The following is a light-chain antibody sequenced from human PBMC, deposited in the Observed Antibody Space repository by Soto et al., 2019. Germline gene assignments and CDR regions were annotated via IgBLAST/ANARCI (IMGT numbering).Light chain of an antibody. CDR1: SSDVGSYNL. V-gene: IGLV2-23*01. Sequence: QSVLTQPASVSGSPGQSITISCTGTSSDVGSYNLVSWYQQHPGKAPKLMIYEGSERPSGVSNRFSGSKSGNTASLTISGLQAEDEADYYCCSYAGDSTLIFGGGTKVTVL. CDR2: EGS. J-gene: IGLJ2*01. CDR3: CSYAGDSTLI.